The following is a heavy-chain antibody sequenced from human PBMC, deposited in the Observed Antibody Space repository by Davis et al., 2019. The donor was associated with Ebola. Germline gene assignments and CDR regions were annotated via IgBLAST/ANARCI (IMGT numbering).Heavy chain of an antibody. J-gene: IGHJ5*02. CDR2: INHSGST. V-gene: IGHV4-34*01. D-gene: IGHD1-26*01. CDR3: ARGIGSYSGWFDP. CDR1: GGSISSYY. Sequence: MPSETLSLTCAVSGGSISSYYWGWIRQPPGKGLEWIGEINHSGSTNYNPSLKSRVTISVDTSKNQFSLKLSSVTAADTAVYYCARGIGSYSGWFDPWGQGTLVTVSS.